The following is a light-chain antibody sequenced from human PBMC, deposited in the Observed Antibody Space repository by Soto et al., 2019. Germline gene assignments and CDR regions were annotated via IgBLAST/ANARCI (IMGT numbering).Light chain of an antibody. CDR1: SSDVGGFLY. J-gene: IGLJ2*01. CDR3: SSYSSSSTLVV. V-gene: IGLV2-14*01. CDR2: AVS. Sequence: QSALTQPASVSGSPGQSITISCTGTSSDVGGFLYVSWFQQHPGTAPKLMIYAVSNRPSGISNRFSGSKSGNTASLTISGLQAEDEADYYCSSYSSSSTLVVFSGGTKLTVL.